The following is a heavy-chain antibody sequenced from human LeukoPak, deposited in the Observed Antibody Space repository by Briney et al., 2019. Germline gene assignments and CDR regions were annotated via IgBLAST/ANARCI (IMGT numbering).Heavy chain of an antibody. J-gene: IGHJ4*02. D-gene: IGHD3-16*01. CDR2: ISGYNGNT. V-gene: IGHV1-18*01. CDR3: ARDWGPVSYIDY. CDR1: GYTFTRCG. Sequence: GASVKVSCKASGYTFTRCGITWVRQAPGQGLEWVGWISGYNGNTNYAQKLKGRVTMTTDTSTNTAYMELRSLRSDDTAVYYCARDWGPVSYIDYWGQGTLVTVSS.